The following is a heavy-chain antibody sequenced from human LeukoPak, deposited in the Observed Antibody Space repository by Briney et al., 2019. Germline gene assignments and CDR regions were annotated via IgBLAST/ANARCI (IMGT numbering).Heavy chain of an antibody. D-gene: IGHD2-2*01. Sequence: SETLSLTCAVYGGSFSGYYWSWIRQPPGKGLEWIGEINHRGSTNYNPSLKSRVTISVDTSKNQFSLNLNSVTAADTAVYYCARGLSRTPPGGYWGQGTLVTVSS. CDR2: INHRGST. CDR3: ARGLSRTPPGGY. V-gene: IGHV4-34*01. CDR1: GGSFSGYY. J-gene: IGHJ4*02.